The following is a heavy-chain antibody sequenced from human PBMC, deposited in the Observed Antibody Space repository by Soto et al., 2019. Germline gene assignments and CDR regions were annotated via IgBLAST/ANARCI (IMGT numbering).Heavy chain of an antibody. Sequence: SDTLSLTWAVNGGSFSTYYWSWIRQPPGRGLEWVGEINHSGSTNYNPSLKSRVTMSVDTSKNQFSLKLSSVTAADTAVYYCARGPIAKDLGPFDYWGQGTLVTVSS. CDR2: INHSGST. CDR1: GGSFSTYY. V-gene: IGHV4-34*01. J-gene: IGHJ4*02. CDR3: ARGPIAKDLGPFDY.